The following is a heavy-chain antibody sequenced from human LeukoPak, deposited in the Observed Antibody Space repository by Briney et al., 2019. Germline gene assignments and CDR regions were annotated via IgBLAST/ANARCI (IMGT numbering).Heavy chain of an antibody. V-gene: IGHV3-7*01. CDR3: ARDLYGGGKGCAFDI. CDR2: IKQDGSEK. Sequence: GGSLRLSCAASGFTFSSYWMSWVRQAPGKGLEWVANIKQDGSEKYYVDSVKGRSTISRDNAKNSLYLQMNSLRAEDTAVYYCARDLYGGGKGCAFDIWGQGTMVTVSS. D-gene: IGHD4-23*01. CDR1: GFTFSSYW. J-gene: IGHJ3*02.